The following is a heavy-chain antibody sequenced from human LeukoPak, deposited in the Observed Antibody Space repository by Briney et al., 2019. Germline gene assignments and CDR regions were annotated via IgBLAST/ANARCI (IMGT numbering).Heavy chain of an antibody. D-gene: IGHD3-10*01. Sequence: GGSLRLSRAPSRFTFNSYAMSWVRQAPGKGLDWVSTVSGGGSRTYYADLVKGRFTLSRDNSKKTLYLQMKRLRAADTALYYCAKGSEYYYGSDFDYWGQGILVTVSS. V-gene: IGHV3-23*01. CDR2: VSGGGSRT. CDR1: RFTFNSYA. J-gene: IGHJ4*02. CDR3: AKGSEYYYGSDFDY.